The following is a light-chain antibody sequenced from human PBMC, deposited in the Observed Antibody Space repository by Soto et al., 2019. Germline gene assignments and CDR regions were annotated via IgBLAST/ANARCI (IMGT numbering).Light chain of an antibody. Sequence: QSVLTQPPSASGTPGQRVTLSCSGGSSNIGGNTVNWYQQLPGTAPRVLIYSNNQRPSGVPDRFSGSKSGTSASLAISGLQYEDEADYYCAAWDDSLNAVVFGGGTKLTVL. CDR1: SSNIGGNT. CDR3: AAWDDSLNAVV. J-gene: IGLJ2*01. CDR2: SNN. V-gene: IGLV1-44*01.